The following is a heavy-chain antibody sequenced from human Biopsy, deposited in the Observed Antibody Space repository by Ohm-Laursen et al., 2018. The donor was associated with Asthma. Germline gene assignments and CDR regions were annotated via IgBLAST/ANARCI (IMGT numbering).Heavy chain of an antibody. CDR3: ARGDSSNWSHYYFDY. D-gene: IGHD3-22*01. J-gene: IGHJ4*02. Sequence: SLRLSCAASGFTFSSYAMGWVRQAPGTGLEWVSGISASGHATYDADSVRGRFTISKDKSKNTLFLQMNSLRVEDTAVYYCARGDSSNWSHYYFDYWGQGTLVTVS. CDR1: GFTFSSYA. V-gene: IGHV3-23*01. CDR2: ISASGHAT.